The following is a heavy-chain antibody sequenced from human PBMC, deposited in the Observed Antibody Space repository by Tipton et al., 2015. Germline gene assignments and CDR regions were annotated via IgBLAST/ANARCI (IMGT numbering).Heavy chain of an antibody. Sequence: TLSLTCTVSGGSVSTSNCYWGWIRQSPGKGLEWIGYISYSGSTHYNPSLKRRVTISLDTSKNQFSLTLNSVTAADTAVYYCARDLEHGMDVWGQGTTVTVSS. CDR3: ARDLEHGMDV. J-gene: IGHJ6*02. CDR2: ISYSGST. CDR1: GGSVSTSNCY. V-gene: IGHV4-61*01. D-gene: IGHD5-24*01.